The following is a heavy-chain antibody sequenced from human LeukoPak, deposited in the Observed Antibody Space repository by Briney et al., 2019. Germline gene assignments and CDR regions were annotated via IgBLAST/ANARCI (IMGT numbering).Heavy chain of an antibody. Sequence: SGGSLRLSCAASGFTFGDYAMHWVRQAPGKGLEWVSGISWNSGNIGYGDSVKGRFTISRDNAKNSLSLQMNSLTVEDTALYYCANLHGDYRDYWGQGTLVTVSS. J-gene: IGHJ4*02. D-gene: IGHD3-10*01. V-gene: IGHV3-9*01. CDR2: ISWNSGNI. CDR1: GFTFGDYA. CDR3: ANLHGDYRDY.